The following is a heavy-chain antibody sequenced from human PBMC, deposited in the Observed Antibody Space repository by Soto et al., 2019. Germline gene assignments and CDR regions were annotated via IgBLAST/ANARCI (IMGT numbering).Heavy chain of an antibody. CDR2: TNPNSGKA. CDR3: ASADVLTGYYREGYYYYYYGMDV. J-gene: IGHJ6*02. D-gene: IGHD3-9*01. CDR1: GNTFTKYY. V-gene: IGHV1-8*01. Sequence: ASVKVSCKASGNTFTKYYVNWVRQATGRGLECMGWTNPNSGKAGYAQRFQGRVTMTWNSSISTAYMELSSLRSEDTAVYYCASADVLTGYYREGYYYYYYGMDVWGQGTSVTVSS.